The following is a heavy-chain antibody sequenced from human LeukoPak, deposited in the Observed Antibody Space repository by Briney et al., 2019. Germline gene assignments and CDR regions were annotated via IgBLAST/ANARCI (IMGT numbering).Heavy chain of an antibody. D-gene: IGHD2-21*02. CDR2: IIPIFGTA. J-gene: IGHJ6*03. CDR3: ARAQLAYCGGDCPDYYYYYMDV. V-gene: IGHV1-69*05. CDR1: GGTFSSYA. Sequence: GSSVKVSCKXSGGTFSSYAISWVRQAPGQGLERMGRIIPIFGTANYAQKFQGRVTITTDESTSTAYMELSSLRSEDTAVYYCARAQLAYCGGDCPDYYYYYMDVWGKGTTVTVSS.